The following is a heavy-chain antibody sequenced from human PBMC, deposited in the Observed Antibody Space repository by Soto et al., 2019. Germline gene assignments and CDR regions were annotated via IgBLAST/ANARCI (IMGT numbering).Heavy chain of an antibody. Sequence: QVQLVESGGGVVQPGRSLRLSCAASGFKFSSHGMHWVRQAPGKGLEWVAVVWSDGSNKYYADSVKGRFTISRDNSMNTLYLQMNTLRDEDTAVYYCARDRADDDRDCYYYMDVWGKGTTVTVS. CDR2: VWSDGSNK. J-gene: IGHJ6*03. CDR1: GFKFSSHG. D-gene: IGHD3-3*01. V-gene: IGHV3-33*01. CDR3: ARDRADDDRDCYYYMDV.